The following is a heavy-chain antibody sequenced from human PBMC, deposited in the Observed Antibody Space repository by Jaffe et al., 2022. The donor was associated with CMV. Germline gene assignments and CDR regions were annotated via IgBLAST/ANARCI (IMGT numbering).Heavy chain of an antibody. Sequence: QVQLVQSGAEVKKPGSSVKVSCKASGGTFSSYAISWVRQAPGQGLEWMGGIIPIFGTANYAQKFQGRVTITADESTSTAYMELSSLRSEDTAVYYCARDSHSPGEPLIGGTFDYWGQGTLVTVSS. D-gene: IGHD3-10*01. CDR3: ARDSHSPGEPLIGGTFDY. J-gene: IGHJ4*02. CDR1: GGTFSSYA. V-gene: IGHV1-69*01. CDR2: IIPIFGTA.